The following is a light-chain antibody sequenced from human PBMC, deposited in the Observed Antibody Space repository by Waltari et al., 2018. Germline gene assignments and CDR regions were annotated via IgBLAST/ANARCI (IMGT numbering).Light chain of an antibody. Sequence: VLTQSPGTLSLSPGERATLSCRDSQRLTKNYLAWDQQKPGQAPRLLIYGASSRAAGIPDRFSGSGSGTDFTLTISRLEPEDFAVYYCQQYGSSVMYTFGQGTKLEIK. V-gene: IGKV3-20*01. CDR1: QRLTKNY. J-gene: IGKJ2*01. CDR2: GAS. CDR3: QQYGSSVMYT.